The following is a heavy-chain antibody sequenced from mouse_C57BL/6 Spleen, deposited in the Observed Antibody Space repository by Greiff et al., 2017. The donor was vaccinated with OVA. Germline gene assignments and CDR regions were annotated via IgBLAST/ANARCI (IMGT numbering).Heavy chain of an antibody. V-gene: IGHV10-1*01. CDR1: GFSFNTYA. D-gene: IGHD1-1*01. CDR2: IRSKSNNYAT. Sequence: GGGLVQPKGSLKLSCAASGFSFNTYAMNWVRQAPGKGLEWVARIRSKSNNYATYYADSVKDRFTISRDDSESMLYLQMNNLKTEDTAMYYCVRSGVYYGSWFAYWGQGTLVTVSA. J-gene: IGHJ3*01. CDR3: VRSGVYYGSWFAY.